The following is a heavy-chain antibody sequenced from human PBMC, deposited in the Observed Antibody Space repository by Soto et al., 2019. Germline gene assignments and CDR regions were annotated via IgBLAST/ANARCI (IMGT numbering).Heavy chain of an antibody. CDR2: ISYDGSNK. CDR3: AKDRYCSSTSCYYDAFDI. CDR1: GFTFSSYG. D-gene: IGHD2-2*01. V-gene: IGHV3-30*18. J-gene: IGHJ3*02. Sequence: QVQLVESGGGVVQPGRSLRLSCAASGFTFSSYGMHWVRQAPGKGLEWVAVISYDGSNKYYADCVKGRFTISRDNSKNTLYLQMNSLRAEDTAVYYCAKDRYCSSTSCYYDAFDIWGQGTMVTVSS.